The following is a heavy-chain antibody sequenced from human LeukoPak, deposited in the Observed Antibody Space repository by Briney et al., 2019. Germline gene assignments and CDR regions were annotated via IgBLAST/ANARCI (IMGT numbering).Heavy chain of an antibody. CDR3: ARRQLGIAPQTYWYFDL. V-gene: IGHV5-51*01. J-gene: IGHJ2*01. CDR2: IYPGDSDT. Sequence: GESLKISCEGSGYTFTSYWIAWVRQMPGKGLEWMGIIYPGDSDTRYSPSFQGQVTISADKSISTAYLQWSSLTASDTAMYYCARRQLGIAPQTYWYFDLWGRGTLVTVSS. D-gene: IGHD7-27*01. CDR1: GYTFTSYW.